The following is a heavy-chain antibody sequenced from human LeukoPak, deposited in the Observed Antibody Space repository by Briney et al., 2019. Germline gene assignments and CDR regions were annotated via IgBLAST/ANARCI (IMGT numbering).Heavy chain of an antibody. CDR2: IYTSGST. J-gene: IGHJ6*02. V-gene: IGHV4-61*02. CDR3: AKDRSWGVAAGILQAYYYYGMDV. Sequence: SETLSLTCTVSGGSISSGSYYWSWIRQPAGKGLEWIGRIYTSGSTNYNPSLKSRVTISVDTSKNQFSLKLSSVTAADTAVYYCAKDRSWGVAAGILQAYYYYGMDVWGQGTTVTVSS. D-gene: IGHD6-13*01. CDR1: GGSISSGSYY.